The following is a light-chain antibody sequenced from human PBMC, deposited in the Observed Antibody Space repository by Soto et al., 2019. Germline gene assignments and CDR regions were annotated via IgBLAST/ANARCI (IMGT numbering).Light chain of an antibody. V-gene: IGLV2-23*02. CDR1: SSDVGTYKL. CDR2: EVT. Sequence: QSALTQPACVSGSPGQSITISCTGTSSDVGTYKLLSWYQQYPGRAPKLIIYEVTKRPSGVSDRFSGSKSGNTASLTISGLQAEDEADYFCCSYAGSSSWVFGGGTKLTVL. J-gene: IGLJ3*02. CDR3: CSYAGSSSWV.